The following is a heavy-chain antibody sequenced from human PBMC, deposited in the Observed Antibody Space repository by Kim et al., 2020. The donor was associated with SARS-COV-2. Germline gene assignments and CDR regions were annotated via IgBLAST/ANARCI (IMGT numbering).Heavy chain of an antibody. Sequence: GGSLRLSCAASGFTFSSYWMSWVRQAPGKGLEWVANIKQDGSEKYYVDSVKGRFTISRDNAKNSLYLQMNNLRAEDTAVYYCAREDRRITMVRGVKAAFDIWGQGTMVTVSS. CDR2: IKQDGSEK. V-gene: IGHV3-7*03. D-gene: IGHD3-10*01. CDR1: GFTFSSYW. CDR3: AREDRRITMVRGVKAAFDI. J-gene: IGHJ3*02.